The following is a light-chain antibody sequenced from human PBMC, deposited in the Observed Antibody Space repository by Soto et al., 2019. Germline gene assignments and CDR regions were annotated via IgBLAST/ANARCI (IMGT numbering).Light chain of an antibody. CDR3: QQYGSSGT. V-gene: IGKV3-20*01. CDR1: QSVSNNY. J-gene: IGKJ1*01. CDR2: GAS. Sequence: EVVITQSPATLSLSPGERATLSCRASQSVSNNYLAWYQQKPGQAPRLLIYGASNRATGIPDRLSGSGSGTDFTLTISRLEPEDFAVYYCQQYGSSGTFGQGTKVDIK.